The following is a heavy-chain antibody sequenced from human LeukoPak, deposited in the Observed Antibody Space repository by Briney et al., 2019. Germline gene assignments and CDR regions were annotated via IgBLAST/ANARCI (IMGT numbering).Heavy chain of an antibody. V-gene: IGHV3-30*02. D-gene: IGHD3-9*01. J-gene: IGHJ6*03. Sequence: GGSLRLSCAASGFTFSNYGMHWLRQAPGKGLEWVAFIRYDGSNKYFADSLKGRFTISRDNSKNSLYLQMNSLRAEDTAVYHCAKDGGEYYDILTGYYPRLYYMDVWGKGTTVTISS. CDR1: GFTFSNYG. CDR3: AKDGGEYYDILTGYYPRLYYMDV. CDR2: IRYDGSNK.